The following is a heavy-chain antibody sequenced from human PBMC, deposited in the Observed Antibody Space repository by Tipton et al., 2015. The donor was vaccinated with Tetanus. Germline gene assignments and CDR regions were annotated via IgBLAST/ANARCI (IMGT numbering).Heavy chain of an antibody. CDR3: AGGCPHDSVVRISSIPRRPREGPIPHPQRHRQELSVSANERPGRRCHGCLLLGGGGGFLIQL. CDR1: GFMFSSYD. Sequence: SLRLSCAASGFMFSSYDMTWVRQAPGKGLEWVSTIRGAGFTTYYADSVKGRFTISRDNAKNSLYLQMNSLSVDDTAVYYCAGGCPHDSVVRISSIPRRPREGPIPHPQRHRQELSVSANERPGRRCHGCLLLGGGGGFLIQLWGQGTLVTVSS. J-gene: IGHJ4*02. D-gene: IGHD2-21*01. V-gene: IGHV3-23*01. CDR2: IRGAGFTT.